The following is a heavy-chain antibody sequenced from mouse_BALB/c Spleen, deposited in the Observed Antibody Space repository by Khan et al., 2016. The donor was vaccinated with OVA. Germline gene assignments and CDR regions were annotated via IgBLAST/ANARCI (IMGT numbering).Heavy chain of an antibody. D-gene: IGHD2-2*01. CDR3: ARSVYYFYAYAMDY. J-gene: IGHJ4*01. V-gene: IGHV3-2*02. CDR1: GYSITSEYA. Sequence: EVKLLESGPGLVKPSQSLSLTCTVTGYSITSEYAWNWIRQFPGNKLEWMGYISYSGSTSYNPSLKSRISVTRDTSKNQFFLQLNSVTTEDTATYYCARSVYYFYAYAMDYWGQGTSVTVSS. CDR2: ISYSGST.